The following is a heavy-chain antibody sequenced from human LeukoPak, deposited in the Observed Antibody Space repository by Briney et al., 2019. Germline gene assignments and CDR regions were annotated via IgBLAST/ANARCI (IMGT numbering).Heavy chain of an antibody. J-gene: IGHJ4*02. CDR3: AKDAPKGYSGYDLIDY. Sequence: GGSLRLSCVVSEFTFSSYWMHWVRQAPGKGLVWVSRINGDGSSTNYADSVKGRFTISRDNAENTLFLQMNSLRAEDTAVYYCAKDAPKGYSGYDLIDYWGQGTLVTVSS. CDR2: INGDGSST. V-gene: IGHV3-74*01. CDR1: EFTFSSYW. D-gene: IGHD5-12*01.